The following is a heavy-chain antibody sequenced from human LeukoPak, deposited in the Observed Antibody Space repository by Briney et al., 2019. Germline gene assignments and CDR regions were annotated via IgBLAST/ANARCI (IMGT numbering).Heavy chain of an antibody. D-gene: IGHD4-23*01. V-gene: IGHV1-3*01. CDR2: INAGNGNT. CDR1: GYTFTSYA. CDR3: ARDARDGYGGNPFDY. Sequence: ASVKVSCKASGYTFTSYAMHWVRQAPGQRLEWMGWINAGNGNTKYSQKFQGRVTITRDTSASTAYMELSSLRSEDTAVYYCARDARDGYGGNPFDYWGQGTWSPSPQ. J-gene: IGHJ4*02.